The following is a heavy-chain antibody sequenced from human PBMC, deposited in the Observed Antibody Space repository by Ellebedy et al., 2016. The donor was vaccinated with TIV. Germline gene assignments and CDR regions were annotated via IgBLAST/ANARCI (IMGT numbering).Heavy chain of an antibody. D-gene: IGHD3-10*01. V-gene: IGHV4-59*01. CDR3: ARGGWNRNGSGSYYDY. J-gene: IGHJ4*02. Sequence: MPSETLSLTCTVSGGSISSYYWSWIRQPPGKGLEWIGYIYHSGSTNYNPSLKSRVSISIDTSKNHFSLRLRSVTAADTAVYYCARGGWNRNGSGSYYDYWGQGTLVTVSS. CDR2: IYHSGST. CDR1: GGSISSYY.